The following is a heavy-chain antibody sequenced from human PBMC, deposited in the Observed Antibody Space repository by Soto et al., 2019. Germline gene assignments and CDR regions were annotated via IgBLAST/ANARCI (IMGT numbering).Heavy chain of an antibody. CDR1: GDSVSSNTAA. J-gene: IGHJ4*02. D-gene: IGHD6-19*01. CDR3: ARGVAGTGFDL. Sequence: SQTLSLTCAISGDSVSSNTAAWNWIRSSPSRGLEWLGRTYYRSNWRHDYAVSVKSRITVNPDTSKNHFSLQLNSVTPDDTAVYYCARGVAGTGFDLWGQGTMVTISS. V-gene: IGHV6-1*01. CDR2: TYYRSNWRH.